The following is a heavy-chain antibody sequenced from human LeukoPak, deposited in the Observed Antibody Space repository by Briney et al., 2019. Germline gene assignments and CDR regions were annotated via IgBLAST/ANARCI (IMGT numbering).Heavy chain of an antibody. V-gene: IGHV4-39*01. Sequence: PSETLSLTCTVSGGSISSSSYYWGWIRQPPGKGLEWIGTVYFSGNTYYNPSLKSRVTISVDTSKNQFSLKLGPVTAADTAVYYCARHVEMTTVYFDHWGQGTLVTVSS. CDR3: ARHVEMTTVYFDH. CDR1: GGSISSSSYY. J-gene: IGHJ4*02. CDR2: VYFSGNT. D-gene: IGHD4-11*01.